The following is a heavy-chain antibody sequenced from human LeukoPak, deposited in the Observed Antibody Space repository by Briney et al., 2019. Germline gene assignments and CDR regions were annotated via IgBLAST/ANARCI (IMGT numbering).Heavy chain of an antibody. CDR2: IYYSGST. D-gene: IGHD6-13*01. V-gene: IGHV4-59*01. Sequence: ASETLSLTCTVSGGSISSYYWSWIRQPPGKGLEWIGYIYYSGSTNYNPSLKSRVTISVDTSKNQFSLKLSSVTAADTAVYYCAREVYSSSWYRGHFDYWGQGTLVIVSS. CDR1: GGSISSYY. J-gene: IGHJ4*02. CDR3: AREVYSSSWYRGHFDY.